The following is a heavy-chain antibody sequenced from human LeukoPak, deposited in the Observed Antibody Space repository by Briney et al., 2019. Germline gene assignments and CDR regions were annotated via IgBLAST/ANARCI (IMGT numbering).Heavy chain of an antibody. D-gene: IGHD3-10*01. CDR1: GFTFSSYS. CDR3: ARDGANYYGSGSYSYFDY. CDR2: ISSSSSYI. Sequence: GGSLRLSCAASGFTFSSYSMNWVRQAPGKGLEWVSSISSSSSYIYYADSVKGRFTISRDNAKNSLYLQMNSLRAEDTAVYYCARDGANYYGSGSYSYFDYWGQGTLVTVSS. J-gene: IGHJ4*02. V-gene: IGHV3-21*01.